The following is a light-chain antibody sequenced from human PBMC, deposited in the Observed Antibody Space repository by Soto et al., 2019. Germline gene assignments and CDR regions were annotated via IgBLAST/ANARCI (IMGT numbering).Light chain of an antibody. V-gene: IGLV8-61*01. CDR1: SGPVSTTYY. CDR3: MLYMGGGLVV. Sequence: QTVVTQEPSFSVSPGGQFTLTVAWTSGPVSTTYYPSWYQQTPGQAPRTLIYSTNIRSSGVPDRFSGSILGNKAALTITGAQADDESDYHCMLYMGGGLVVFGGGTKVTVL. J-gene: IGLJ2*01. CDR2: STN.